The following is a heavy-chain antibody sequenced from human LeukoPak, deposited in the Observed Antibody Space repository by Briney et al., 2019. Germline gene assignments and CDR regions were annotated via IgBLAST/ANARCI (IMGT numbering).Heavy chain of an antibody. V-gene: IGHV4-39*01. CDR1: GGSISSSSYY. Sequence: SETLSLTCTVSGGSISSSSYYWGWIRQPPGKGLEWIGSIYYSGSTYYNPSLKSRVTISVDTSKNQFSLKLSSVTAADTAVYYCGGSYYGSGSYYSADYWGQGTLVTVSS. CDR3: GGSYYGSGSYYSADY. J-gene: IGHJ4*02. CDR2: IYYSGST. D-gene: IGHD3-10*01.